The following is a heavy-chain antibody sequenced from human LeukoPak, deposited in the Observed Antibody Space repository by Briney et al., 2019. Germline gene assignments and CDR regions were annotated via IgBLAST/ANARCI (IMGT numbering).Heavy chain of an antibody. CDR2: IFGSGGSA. D-gene: IGHD2-15*01. J-gene: IGHJ4*02. V-gene: IGHV3-23*01. CDR3: GKTTVGYSSGRYPGWPVDY. Sequence: GGSLRLSCAASGITFNNYAMYWVRQAPGKGLEWVSGIFGSGGSAHYADSVKGRFTISRDNSKNTVYLQLDSLRVEDTAVYYCGKTTVGYSSGRYPGWPVDYWGQGTLVTVSS. CDR1: GITFNNYA.